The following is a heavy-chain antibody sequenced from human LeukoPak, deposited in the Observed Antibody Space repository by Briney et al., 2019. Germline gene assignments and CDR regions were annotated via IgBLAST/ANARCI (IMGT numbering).Heavy chain of an antibody. D-gene: IGHD1-26*01. CDR1: GYTFTSYG. CDR2: ISAYNGNT. Sequence: ASVKVSCKASGYTFTSYGISWVRQAPGQGLEWMGWISAYNGNTNYAQKLQGRVTMTTDTSTSTAYMELRSLRSDDTAVYYCARAGGSSTRYYYYDMDVWGKGTTVTVSS. V-gene: IGHV1-18*01. CDR3: ARAGGSSTRYYYYDMDV. J-gene: IGHJ6*03.